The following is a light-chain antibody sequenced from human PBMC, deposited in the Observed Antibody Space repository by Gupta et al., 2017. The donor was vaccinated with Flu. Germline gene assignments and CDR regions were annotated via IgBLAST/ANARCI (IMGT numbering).Light chain of an antibody. V-gene: IGLV3-25*03. J-gene: IGLJ2*01. Sequence: SYELTQPPSVSVSPGQTATITCSGDALPNQFAYWYQQKPGQAPLLVRRKDNERPSGTPERFSGSSSGTIVTLTISGVQAEDEADYYGQSADNSETYVFVGGGTRL. CDR3: QSADNSETYVF. CDR2: KDN. CDR1: ALPNQF.